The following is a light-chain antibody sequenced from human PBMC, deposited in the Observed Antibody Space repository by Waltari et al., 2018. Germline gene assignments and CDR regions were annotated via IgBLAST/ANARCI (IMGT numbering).Light chain of an antibody. CDR2: WAS. V-gene: IGKV4-1*01. CDR3: EQYYSIPPT. J-gene: IGKJ1*01. CDR1: QSVLYSSNNKNY. Sequence: DIVMTQSPDSLAVSLGERATINCKSSQSVLYSSNNKNYLAWYQQKPGQPPKLLIYWASTRESGVPDRFSGSGSGTELTRTISSLQAEDVAVYYSEQYYSIPPTFGQGTKVEIK.